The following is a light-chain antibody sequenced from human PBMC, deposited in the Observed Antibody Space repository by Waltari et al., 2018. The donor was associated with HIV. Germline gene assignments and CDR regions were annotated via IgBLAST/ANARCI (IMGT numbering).Light chain of an antibody. CDR2: DNY. J-gene: IGLJ3*02. CDR1: SSNIGSND. Sequence: QSVLTQPPSVSAAPGQRVTISCSGSSSNIGSNDVSWYQQPPATAPKLLIFDNYKRPSGIPDRFSGSKSGTSATLGITGLQTGDEADYYCGTWDSGLSAVVFGGGTKLTVL. V-gene: IGLV1-51*01. CDR3: GTWDSGLSAVV.